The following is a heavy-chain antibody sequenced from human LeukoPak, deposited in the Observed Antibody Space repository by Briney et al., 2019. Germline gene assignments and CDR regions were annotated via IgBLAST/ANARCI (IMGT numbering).Heavy chain of an antibody. D-gene: IGHD4-23*01. Sequence: GGSLRLSCAASGFTFSSYAMSWVRQAPGKGLEWVSSISGSSSIYYADSVKGRFTISRDNSKNTLYLQMNSLRAEDTAVYYCAKDDPYGGNSAGDHYWGQGTLVTVSS. V-gene: IGHV3-23*01. CDR1: GFTFSSYA. J-gene: IGHJ4*02. CDR2: ISGSSSI. CDR3: AKDDPYGGNSAGDHY.